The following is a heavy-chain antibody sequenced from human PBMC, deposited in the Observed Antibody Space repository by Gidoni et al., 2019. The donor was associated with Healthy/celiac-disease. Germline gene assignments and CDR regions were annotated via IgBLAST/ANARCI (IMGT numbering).Heavy chain of an antibody. CDR1: GVTFIGSA. V-gene: IGHV3-73*02. D-gene: IGHD4-4*01. J-gene: IGHJ6*02. CDR3: TALIHYRSDYYYGMDV. CDR2: IRSKANSYAT. Sequence: EVQLVESGGGLVAPGGSLKLSCEHSGVTFIGSAMHWVRQASGQGLEWVGRIRSKANSYATAYAASVKGRFTISRDDSKNTAYLQMNSLKTEDTAVYYCTALIHYRSDYYYGMDVWGQGTTVTVSS.